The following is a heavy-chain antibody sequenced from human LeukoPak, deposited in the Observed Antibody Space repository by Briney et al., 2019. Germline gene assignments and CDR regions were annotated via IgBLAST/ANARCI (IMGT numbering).Heavy chain of an antibody. Sequence: SVKVSCKASGGTFSSYAISWVRQAPGQGLEWMGRIIPIFGTANYAQKFQGRVTITTDESTSTAYMELSRLRSDDTAVYYCARERNSSSSSADAFDIWGQGTMVTVSS. CDR1: GGTFSSYA. J-gene: IGHJ3*02. CDR3: ARERNSSSSSADAFDI. D-gene: IGHD6-6*01. V-gene: IGHV1-69*05. CDR2: IIPIFGTA.